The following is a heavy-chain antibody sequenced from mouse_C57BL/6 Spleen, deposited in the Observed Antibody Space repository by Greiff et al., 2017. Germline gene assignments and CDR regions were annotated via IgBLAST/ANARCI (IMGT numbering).Heavy chain of an antibody. CDR1: EYEFPSHD. Sequence: EVKLQESGGGLVQPGESLKLSCESNEYEFPSHDMYWVRKTPEKRLELVAAINSDGGSTYYPDTMEGRFIISRDNTKKTLYLQMSSLRSEDTALYYCARHGAASYWYFDVWGTGTTVTVSS. J-gene: IGHJ1*03. D-gene: IGHD3-3*01. V-gene: IGHV5-2*01. CDR3: ARHGAASYWYFDV. CDR2: INSDGGST.